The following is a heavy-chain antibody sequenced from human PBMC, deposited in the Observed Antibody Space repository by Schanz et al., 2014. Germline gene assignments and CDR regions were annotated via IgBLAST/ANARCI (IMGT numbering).Heavy chain of an antibody. CDR1: GFSFGNYG. J-gene: IGHJ4*02. V-gene: IGHV3-23*01. Sequence: EVQLLESGGGLVQPGGSLRLSCEASGFSFGNYGMSWVRQAPGKGLEYVSAISHDGYSTYYADSVKGRFTISRDNSKNTLYVEMNSLRVEDTAVYYCAKTLFPGGTQTFGNWGRGTLVTVSS. CDR3: AKTLFPGGTQTFGN. D-gene: IGHD2-8*02. CDR2: ISHDGYST.